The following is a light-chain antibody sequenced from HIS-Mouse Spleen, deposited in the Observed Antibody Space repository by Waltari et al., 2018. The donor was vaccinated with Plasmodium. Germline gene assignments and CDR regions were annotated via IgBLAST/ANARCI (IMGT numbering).Light chain of an antibody. Sequence: HSALPQPPSASRSPGQSVTISCTGTSRYVGGYNYVSWYQQHPGKAPKRMIYEVSKRRSGVPDRFSGSKSGNTASLTVSGLQAEDEADYYCSSYAGSNNLVFGGGTKLTVL. CDR1: SRYVGGYNY. J-gene: IGLJ2*01. CDR2: EVS. V-gene: IGLV2-8*01. CDR3: SSYAGSNNLV.